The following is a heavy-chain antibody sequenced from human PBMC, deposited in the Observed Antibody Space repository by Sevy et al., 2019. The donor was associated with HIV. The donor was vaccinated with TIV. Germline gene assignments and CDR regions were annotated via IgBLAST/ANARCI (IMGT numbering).Heavy chain of an antibody. CDR3: ARDLPPSATTVAHFDN. V-gene: IGHV3-48*03. CDR2: ISNSGSAL. Sequence: GGSLRLSCAASGFIFSSYEMNWVRQAPGKGLEWLSYISNSGSALYYSDSVKGRFTISRDNAKNSLYLQMNSLRAEDTAVYYCARDLPPSATTVAHFDNWGQGTLVTVSS. J-gene: IGHJ4*02. CDR1: GFIFSSYE. D-gene: IGHD4-4*01.